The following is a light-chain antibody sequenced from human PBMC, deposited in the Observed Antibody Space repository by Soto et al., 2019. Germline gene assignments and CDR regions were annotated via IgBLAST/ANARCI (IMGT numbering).Light chain of an antibody. Sequence: DIQMTQSPSTLSASVGDRVTITFRASQSIGSLLAWYQLKPGKAPKVLIYEASSLKSGVPSRFSGSGSGTEFTLTISSLQPDDFATYYCQHYNSFWTFGQGTKVDIK. CDR3: QHYNSFWT. CDR2: EAS. J-gene: IGKJ1*01. V-gene: IGKV1-5*03. CDR1: QSIGSL.